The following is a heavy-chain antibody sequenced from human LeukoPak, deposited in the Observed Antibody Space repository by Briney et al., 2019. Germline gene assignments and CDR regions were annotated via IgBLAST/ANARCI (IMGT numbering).Heavy chain of an antibody. J-gene: IGHJ4*02. D-gene: IGHD3-16*02. V-gene: IGHV3-74*01. CDR2: INSDETTT. CDR1: GFSINKFW. Sequence: GGSLRLSCAASGFSINKFWMHWVRQAPGKGLMWVSRINSDETTTNCADSVKGRFTISRDNAKNMVYLQMNSLRAEDTAVYYCAKFLSPVLWGQGTLVTVSS. CDR3: AKFLSPVL.